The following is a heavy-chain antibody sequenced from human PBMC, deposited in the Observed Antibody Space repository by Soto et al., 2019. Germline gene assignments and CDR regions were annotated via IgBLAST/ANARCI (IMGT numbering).Heavy chain of an antibody. V-gene: IGHV3-30*18. CDR3: FKDGSSGLPYFYDIDG. CDR2: ISYDGSNK. D-gene: IGHD6-19*01. CDR1: GFTFSSYG. Sequence: GGSLRLSCAASGFTFSSYGMHWVRQAPGEGLEWVAVISYDGSNKYYADSVKGRFTISRDNSKNTLYLQMSSLRAEDTALYYWFKDGSSGLPYFYDIDGWGQGTPVTVSS. J-gene: IGHJ6*02.